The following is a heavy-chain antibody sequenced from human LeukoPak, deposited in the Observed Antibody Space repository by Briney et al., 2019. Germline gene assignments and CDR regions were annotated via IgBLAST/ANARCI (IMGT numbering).Heavy chain of an antibody. J-gene: IGHJ3*02. Sequence: SETLSPTCAVYGGSFSGYYWSWIRQPPGKGLEWIGEINHSGSTNYNPSLKSRVTISVDTSKNQFSLKLSSVTAADTAVYYCARPRQWLVRAPDAFDIWGRGTMVTVSS. CDR2: INHSGST. CDR1: GGSFSGYY. D-gene: IGHD6-19*01. CDR3: ARPRQWLVRAPDAFDI. V-gene: IGHV4-34*01.